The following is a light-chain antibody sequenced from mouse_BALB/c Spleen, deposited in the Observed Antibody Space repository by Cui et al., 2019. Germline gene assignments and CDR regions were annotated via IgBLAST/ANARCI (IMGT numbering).Light chain of an antibody. CDR3: QHFWGTPWT. CDR2: AAT. V-gene: IGKV12-46*01. J-gene: IGKJ1*01. CDR1: ENIYSN. Sequence: DIQMIQSPAYLSVPVGKPVTTTCRASENIYSNLSWYQQKQGKSPQLLVYAATNLADGVPSRFSGSGSGTEYSLKINSLQSEDVGSYYCQHFWGTPWTFGGGTKLEIK.